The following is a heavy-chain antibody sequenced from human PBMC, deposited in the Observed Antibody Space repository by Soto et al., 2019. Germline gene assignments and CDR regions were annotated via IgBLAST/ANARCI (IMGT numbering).Heavy chain of an antibody. CDR2: IIPILGIA. Sequence: SVKVSCKASGGTFSSYTISWVRQAPGQGLEWMGRIIPILGIANYAQKFQGRVTITADKSTSTAYMELSSLRSEDTAVYYCARDQGPATAIHTNWFDPWGQGTLVTVSS. CDR3: ARDQGPATAIHTNWFDP. CDR1: GGTFSSYT. V-gene: IGHV1-69*04. D-gene: IGHD2-2*02. J-gene: IGHJ5*02.